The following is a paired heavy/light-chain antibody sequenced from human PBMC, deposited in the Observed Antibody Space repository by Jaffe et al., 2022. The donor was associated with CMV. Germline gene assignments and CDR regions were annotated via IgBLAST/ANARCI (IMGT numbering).Light chain of an antibody. CDR1: QGISNS. CDR3: QQYYSTLRT. J-gene: IGKJ1*01. Sequence: DIQMTQSPSSLSASVGDRVTITCRASQGISNSLAWYQQKPGKAPKLLLYAASRLESGVPSRFSGSGSGTDYTLTISSLQPEDFATYYCQQYYSTLRTFGQGTKVEIK. CDR2: AAS. V-gene: IGKV1-NL1*01.
Heavy chain of an antibody. CDR1: GFTFSSYD. V-gene: IGHV3-13*01. J-gene: IGHJ3*02. CDR3: AASLMGYCSGGRCYRNAFDI. Sequence: EVQLVESGGGLVQPGGSLRLSCAASGFTFSSYDMHWVRQATGKGLEWVSAIGTTGDTYYPGSVKGRFTISRENAKNSLYLQMNSLRAGDTAVYYCAASLMGYCSGGRCYRNAFDIWGQGTMVTVSS. D-gene: IGHD2-15*01. CDR2: IGTTGDT.